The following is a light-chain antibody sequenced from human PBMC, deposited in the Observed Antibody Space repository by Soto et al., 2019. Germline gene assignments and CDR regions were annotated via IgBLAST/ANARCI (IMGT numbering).Light chain of an antibody. V-gene: IGLV1-40*01. Sequence: QSVLTQPPSVSGAPGQRVTISCTGSSSNIGAGYDVHWYQQLPGTAPKLLIYGNSNRPSGVPDRFSGSKSGTSASLAITGLQAEDDADYDCQSSDSSLSGSVFGGGTKLTVL. CDR2: GNS. CDR1: SSNIGAGYD. J-gene: IGLJ3*02. CDR3: QSSDSSLSGSV.